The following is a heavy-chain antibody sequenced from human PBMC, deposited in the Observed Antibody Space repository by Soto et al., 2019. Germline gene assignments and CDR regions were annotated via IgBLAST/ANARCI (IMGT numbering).Heavy chain of an antibody. V-gene: IGHV4-59*01. CDR3: ARGGDYGDPFDY. Sequence: PSETLSLTCTVSGGSISSYYWSWIRQPPGKGLEWIGYIYYSGSTNYNPSLKIRVPISVYTSTHQFSLKLSSVTAADTAVYYCARGGDYGDPFDYWGQGTLVTVSS. D-gene: IGHD4-17*01. CDR1: GGSISSYY. J-gene: IGHJ4*02. CDR2: IYYSGST.